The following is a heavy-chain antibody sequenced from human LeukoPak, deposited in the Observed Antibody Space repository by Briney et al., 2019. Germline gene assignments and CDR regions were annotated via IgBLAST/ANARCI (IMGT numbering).Heavy chain of an antibody. CDR2: IYYSGST. J-gene: IGHJ4*02. D-gene: IGHD6-25*01. V-gene: IGHV4-39*07. CDR3: ARRPVGYSSGYFDY. Sequence: PSGTLSLTCAVSGGSISSSSYYWGWIRQPPGKGLEWIGSIYYSGSTYYNPSLKSRVTISVDTSKNQFSLKLSSVTAADTAVYYCARRPVGYSSGYFDYWGQGTLVTVSS. CDR1: GGSISSSSYY.